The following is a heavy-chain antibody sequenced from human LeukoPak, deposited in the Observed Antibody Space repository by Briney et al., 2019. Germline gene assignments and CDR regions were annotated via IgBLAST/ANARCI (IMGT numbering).Heavy chain of an antibody. J-gene: IGHJ6*03. V-gene: IGHV3-21*01. CDR1: GFTFSSYS. D-gene: IGHD2-2*01. CDR3: ARAHIVVVPAATQGGYYYYYMDV. Sequence: GGSLRLSCAASGFTFSSYSMNWVRQAPGKGLEWVSSISSSSGYIYYADSVKGRFTISRDNAKNSLYLQMNSLRAEDTAVYYCARAHIVVVPAATQGGYYYYYMDVWGKGTRSPSP. CDR2: ISSSSGYI.